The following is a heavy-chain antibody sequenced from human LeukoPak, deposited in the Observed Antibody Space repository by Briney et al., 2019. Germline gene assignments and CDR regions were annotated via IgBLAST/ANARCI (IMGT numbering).Heavy chain of an antibody. V-gene: IGHV3-20*04. D-gene: IGHD6-19*01. CDR3: ARRGIAVAGNDY. CDR1: GFTFDDYG. Sequence: GGSLRLSCAASGFTFDDYGMSWVRQAPGKGLEWVSGINWNGGSTGYADSVKGRFTISRDNAKNSLYLQMNSLRDEDTALYYCARRGIAVAGNDYWGQGTLVTVSS. CDR2: INWNGGST. J-gene: IGHJ4*02.